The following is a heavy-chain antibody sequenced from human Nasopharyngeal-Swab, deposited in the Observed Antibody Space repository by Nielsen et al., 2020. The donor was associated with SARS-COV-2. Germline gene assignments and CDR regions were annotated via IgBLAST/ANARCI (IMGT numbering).Heavy chain of an antibody. V-gene: IGHV3-30-3*01. D-gene: IGHD3-22*01. CDR2: ISYDGSNK. CDR1: GFTFSSYA. Sequence: GGSLRLSCAASGFTFSSYAMHWVRQAPGKGLEWVAVISYDGSNKYYAGSVKGRFTISRDNSKNTLYLQMNSLRAEDTAVYYCARDKSDSSNYWGQGTLVTVSS. J-gene: IGHJ4*02. CDR3: ARDKSDSSNY.